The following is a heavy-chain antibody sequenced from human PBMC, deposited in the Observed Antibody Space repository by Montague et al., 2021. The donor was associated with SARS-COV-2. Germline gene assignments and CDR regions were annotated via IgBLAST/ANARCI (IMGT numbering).Heavy chain of an antibody. Sequence: TLSLTCSVSGDSISSGAHYWSWIRQPAGKGLEWIGRFYSSGSTNYNPSLNSRVTISVDTSKNQFSLNLSSVTAADTAVYYCARVGGEAYRFFDYWGQGTLVTVSS. J-gene: IGHJ4*02. D-gene: IGHD3-10*01. CDR1: GDSISSGAHY. CDR3: ARVGGEAYRFFDY. V-gene: IGHV4-61*02. CDR2: FYSSGST.